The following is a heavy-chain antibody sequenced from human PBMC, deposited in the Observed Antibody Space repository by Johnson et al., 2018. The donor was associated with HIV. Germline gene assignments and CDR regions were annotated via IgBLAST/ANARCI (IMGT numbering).Heavy chain of an antibody. CDR2: ISYDGSNK. CDR3: ADI. CDR1: GFSFSNYA. V-gene: IGHV3-30*14. J-gene: IGHJ3*02. D-gene: IGHD7-27*01. Sequence: QVQLVESGGGVVQPGRSLRLSCAASGFSFSNYAMHWVRQAPGKGLELVALISYDGSNKYYADSVKGRFTISRDTSKNTLYLLMKSLRTTVLTGAMVADIWGQGTMVTVSS.